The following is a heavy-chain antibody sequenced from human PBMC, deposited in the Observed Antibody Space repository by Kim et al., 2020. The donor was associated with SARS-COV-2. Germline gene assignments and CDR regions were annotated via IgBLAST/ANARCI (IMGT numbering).Heavy chain of an antibody. Sequence: SETLSLTCTVSGGSISSYYWSWIRQPPGKGLEWIGYIYYSGSTNYNPSLKSRVTISVDTSKNQFSLKLSSVTAADTAVYYCASWGSGSLPSYYYYYYGMDVWGQGTTVTVSS. CDR3: ASWGSGSLPSYYYYYYGMDV. CDR2: IYYSGST. V-gene: IGHV4-59*13. D-gene: IGHD3-10*01. CDR1: GGSISSYY. J-gene: IGHJ6*02.